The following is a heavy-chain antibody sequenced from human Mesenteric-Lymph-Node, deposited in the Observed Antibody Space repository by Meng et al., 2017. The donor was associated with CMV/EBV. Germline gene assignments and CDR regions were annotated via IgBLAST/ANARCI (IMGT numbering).Heavy chain of an antibody. Sequence: GESLKISCAASGFTFSSYSMNWVRQAPGKGLEWVSSISSSSSYIYYADSVKGRFTVSRDNAKNSLFLQMDSLRAEDTAVCYCARVEDFGSRHYGMDVWGQGTAVTVSS. CDR3: ARVEDFGSRHYGMDV. J-gene: IGHJ6*02. CDR1: GFTFSSYS. V-gene: IGHV3-21*01. CDR2: ISSSSSYI. D-gene: IGHD3-3*01.